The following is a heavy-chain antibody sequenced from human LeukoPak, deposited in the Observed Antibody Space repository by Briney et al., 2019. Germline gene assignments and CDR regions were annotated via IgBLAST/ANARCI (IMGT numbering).Heavy chain of an antibody. CDR2: INPSGGST. D-gene: IGHD2-2*01. CDR3: ARALIRRDCSSTSCYSP. V-gene: IGHV1-46*01. J-gene: IGHJ5*02. CDR1: GYTFTSYY. Sequence: ASVKVSCKASGYTFTSYYMHWVRQAPGQGLEWMGIINPSGGSTSYAQKFQGRVTMTRDMSTSTVYMELSSLRSEDTAVYYCARALIRRDCSSTSCYSPWGQGTLVTVSS.